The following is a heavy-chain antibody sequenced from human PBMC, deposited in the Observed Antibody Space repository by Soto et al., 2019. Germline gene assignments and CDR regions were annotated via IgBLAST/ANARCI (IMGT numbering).Heavy chain of an antibody. J-gene: IGHJ4*02. V-gene: IGHV3-21*01. CDR2: ISSSSSYI. CDR3: ARDGSDYTTPVVDY. CDR1: GFTFSSYS. D-gene: IGHD5-12*01. Sequence: GGSLRLSCAASGFTFSSYSMNWVRQAPGKGLEWVSSISSSSSYIYYADSVKGRFTISRDNAKNSLYLQMNSLRAEDTAVYYCARDGSDYTTPVVDYWGQGTLVTVSS.